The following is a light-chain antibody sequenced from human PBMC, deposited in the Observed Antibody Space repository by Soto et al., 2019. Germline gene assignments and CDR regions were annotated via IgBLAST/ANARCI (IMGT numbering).Light chain of an antibody. V-gene: IGLV1-44*01. J-gene: IGLJ1*01. CDR3: SAWDASLNGYV. CDR2: SNY. CDR1: SSNIGSKT. Sequence: QTVVTQPPSASGTPGQRVTISCSGSSSNIGSKTVNWYQQLPGTAPKLLIYSNYQRPSGVPDRFSGSKSGTSASLAISGLQSADEADYYCSAWDASLNGYVFGTGTKVTVL.